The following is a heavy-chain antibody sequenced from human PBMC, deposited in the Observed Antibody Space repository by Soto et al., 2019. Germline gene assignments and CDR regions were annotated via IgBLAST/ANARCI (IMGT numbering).Heavy chain of an antibody. V-gene: IGHV3-48*03. CDR3: ARNGGGLGV. CDR1: GFTFSAYG. J-gene: IGHJ6*02. D-gene: IGHD3-10*01. Sequence: PGGSLRLSCAASGFTFSAYGMIWVRQAPGKGLEWVSYISGGGNDIYYADSVKGRFTISRDNVRDSLYLQMDSLRAEDAAVYYCARNGGGLGVWGQGTAVTVSS. CDR2: ISGGGNDI.